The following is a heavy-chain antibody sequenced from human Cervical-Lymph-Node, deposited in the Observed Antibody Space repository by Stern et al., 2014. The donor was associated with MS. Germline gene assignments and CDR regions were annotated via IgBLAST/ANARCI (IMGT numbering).Heavy chain of an antibody. Sequence: QVQLQESGPGLVKPSETLSLTCTVSGGSISSYYWSWIRQPPGKGLEWIGYIYYSGSTNYNPSLKSRVTISVDTSKNQFSLKLSSVTAADTAVYYCARVPAAPPPYYYYGMDVWGQGTTVTVSS. CDR1: GGSISSYY. D-gene: IGHD2-2*01. CDR3: ARVPAAPPPYYYYGMDV. J-gene: IGHJ6*02. V-gene: IGHV4-59*01. CDR2: IYYSGST.